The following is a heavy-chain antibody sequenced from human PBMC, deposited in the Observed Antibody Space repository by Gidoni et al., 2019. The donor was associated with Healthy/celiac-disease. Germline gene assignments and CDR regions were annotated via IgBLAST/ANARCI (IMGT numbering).Heavy chain of an antibody. D-gene: IGHD5-12*01. CDR3: ARAGYGGYTLRRYYFDY. CDR2: IYYSGST. CDR1: GGSISSYY. Sequence: TVSGGSISSYYWSWIRQPPGKGLEWIGYIYYSGSTNYNPSLKSRVTISVDTSKNQFSLKLSSVTAADTAVYYCARAGYGGYTLRRYYFDYWGQGTLVTVSS. J-gene: IGHJ4*02. V-gene: IGHV4-59*01.